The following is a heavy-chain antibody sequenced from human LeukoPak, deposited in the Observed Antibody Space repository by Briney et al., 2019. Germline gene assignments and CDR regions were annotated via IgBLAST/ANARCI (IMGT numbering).Heavy chain of an antibody. CDR1: GYTFTSYD. D-gene: IGHD3-10*01. Sequence: ASVKVSCKASGYTFTSYDINWVRQATGQGLEWMGWINPNSGGTNYAQKFQGRVTMTRDTSISTAYMELSRLRSDDTAVYYCARPVQRGYGSGSYDYWGQGTLVTVSS. V-gene: IGHV1-2*02. CDR3: ARPVQRGYGSGSYDY. J-gene: IGHJ4*02. CDR2: INPNSGGT.